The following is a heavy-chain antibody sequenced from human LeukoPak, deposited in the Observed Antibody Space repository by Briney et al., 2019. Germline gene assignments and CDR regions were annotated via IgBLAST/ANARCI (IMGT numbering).Heavy chain of an antibody. J-gene: IGHJ6*04. CDR2: ISGSGGST. V-gene: IGHV3-23*01. CDR3: AELGITMIGGV. CDR1: GFTFSSYG. D-gene: IGHD3-10*02. Sequence: GGSLRLSCAASGFTFSSYGMSWVRQAPGKGLEWVSAISGSGGSTYYADSVKGRFTISRDNAKNSLYMQMNSLRAEDTAVYYCAELGITMIGGVWGKGTTVTISS.